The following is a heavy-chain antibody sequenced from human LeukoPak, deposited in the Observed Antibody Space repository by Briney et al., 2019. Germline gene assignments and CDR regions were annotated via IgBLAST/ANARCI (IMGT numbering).Heavy chain of an antibody. J-gene: IGHJ6*02. D-gene: IGHD2-15*01. CDR3: ARAPLIPYCSGGSCHDYYYYGMDV. V-gene: IGHV4-34*01. CDR1: GGSFSGYY. Sequence: PSETLSLTCAVYGGSFSGYYWSWIRQPAGKGLEWIGEINHSGSTNYNPSLKSRVTISVDTSKNQFSLKLSSVTAADTAVYYCARAPLIPYCSGGSCHDYYYYGMDVWGQGTTVTVSS. CDR2: INHSGST.